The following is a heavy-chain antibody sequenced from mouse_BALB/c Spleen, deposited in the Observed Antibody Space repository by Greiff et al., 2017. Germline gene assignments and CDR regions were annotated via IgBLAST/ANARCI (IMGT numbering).Heavy chain of an antibody. Sequence: VQLQQPGAELVRPGASVKLSCKASGYTFTSYWINWVKQRPGQGIGWIGNIYPSDSYTNYNQKFKDKATLTVDKSSSTAYMQISSPTTEDSAVYYCTRHEGYYAMDYWGQGTSVTVSS. CDR3: TRHEGYYAMDY. V-gene: IGHV1-69*02. J-gene: IGHJ4*01. CDR1: GYTFTSYW. CDR2: IYPSDSYT.